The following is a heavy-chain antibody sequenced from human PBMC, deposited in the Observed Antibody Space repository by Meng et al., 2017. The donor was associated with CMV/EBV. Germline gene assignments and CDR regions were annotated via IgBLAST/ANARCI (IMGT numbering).Heavy chain of an antibody. D-gene: IGHD1-14*01. CDR1: GFTFSDYY. CDR3: AGTPKSVYFDN. V-gene: IGHV3-11*04. J-gene: IGHJ4*02. CDR2: ISSSGSTI. Sequence: GGPLRLSCAASGFTFSDYYMSWIRQAPGKGLEWVSCISSSGSTIYYADSVKGRFTISRDNAKNTLYLQMSGLRVEDTAVYYCAGTPKSVYFDNWGQGTLVTVSS.